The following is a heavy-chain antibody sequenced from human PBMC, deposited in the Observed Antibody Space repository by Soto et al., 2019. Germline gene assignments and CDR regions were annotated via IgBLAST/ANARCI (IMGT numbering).Heavy chain of an antibody. V-gene: IGHV3-23*01. J-gene: IGHJ4*02. CDR1: GFAFSTYA. Sequence: EVQLLESGRGLVQPGGSLRLSCAASGFAFSTYAMTWVRQAPGKGLEWVSSISNSGGATFYADSVKGRFTFSRDNSKNTLFLQMNSLRAEDTALYYCAKELSYNSGRPFDYWGQGTLVTVSS. CDR3: AKELSYNSGRPFDY. CDR2: ISNSGGAT. D-gene: IGHD3-10*01.